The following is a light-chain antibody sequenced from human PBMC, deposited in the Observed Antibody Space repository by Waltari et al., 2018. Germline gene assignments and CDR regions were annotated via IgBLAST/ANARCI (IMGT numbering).Light chain of an antibody. CDR3: QQNYRTPT. CDR2: AAS. J-gene: IGKJ4*01. V-gene: IGKV1-39*01. CDR1: QDIDRY. Sequence: TITCRTSQDIDRYLIWYQQKPGNAPKLLIYAASYLQSGVPSRFSGSGSGTDFSLTISSLQPEDFAVYYCQQNYRTPTFGGGTKVEVK.